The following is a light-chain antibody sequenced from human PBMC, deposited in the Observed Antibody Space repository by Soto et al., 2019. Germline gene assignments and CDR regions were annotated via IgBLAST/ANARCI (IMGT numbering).Light chain of an antibody. CDR2: ASS. CDR1: PDVGNNF. J-gene: IGKJ4*01. V-gene: IGKV3-20*01. Sequence: EIVLTQSPGTLSLSPGEAATLSCRTSPDVGNNFLAWYQQRPGHAPRLLIYASSRRATGIPDRFSGSWSGTYFPLTISRVGPEDIAVYFCHQYYRSITFGGGTKVEVK. CDR3: HQYYRSIT.